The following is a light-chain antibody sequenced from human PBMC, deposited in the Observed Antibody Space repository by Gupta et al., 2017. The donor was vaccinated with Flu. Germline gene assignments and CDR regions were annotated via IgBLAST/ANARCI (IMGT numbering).Light chain of an antibody. J-gene: IGKJ1*01. CDR3: QQYYSASSWT. CDR1: QSVLYSSNSKNY. CDR2: WAS. V-gene: IGKV4-1*01. Sequence: LGERATINCKSSQSVLYSSNSKNYLAWYQQKPRQPPKLLIYWASTRESGVPDRFSGSGSGTDFTLTISSLQAEDVAVYYCQQYYSASSWTFGQGTKVEIK.